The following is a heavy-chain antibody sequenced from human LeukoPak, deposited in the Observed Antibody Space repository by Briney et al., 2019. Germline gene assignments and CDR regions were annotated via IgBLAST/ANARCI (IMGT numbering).Heavy chain of an antibody. CDR1: GFTFSSYS. J-gene: IGHJ3*02. Sequence: GGSLRLSCAASGFTFSSYSMNWVRQAPGKGLEWVSYISSSSSTIYCADSVKGRFTISTDNAKKTLYLQMNSLRVEDTAVYYCLTVVETTIAAFDIWGQGTMVTVSS. V-gene: IGHV3-48*04. CDR3: LTVVETTIAAFDI. D-gene: IGHD1-26*01. CDR2: ISSSSSTI.